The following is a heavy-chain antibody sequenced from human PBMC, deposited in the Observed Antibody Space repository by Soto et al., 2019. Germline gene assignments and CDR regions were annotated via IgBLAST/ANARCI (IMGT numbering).Heavy chain of an antibody. CDR2: ISWNSGSI. CDR1: GFTFDDYA. Sequence: GGSLRLSCAASGFTFDDYAMHWVRQAPGKGLEWVSGISWNSGSIGYADSVKGRFTISRDNAKNSLYLQMNSLRAEDTALYYCAKGYNWNDGAFDIWGQGTMVTVSS. D-gene: IGHD1-1*01. CDR3: AKGYNWNDGAFDI. J-gene: IGHJ3*02. V-gene: IGHV3-9*01.